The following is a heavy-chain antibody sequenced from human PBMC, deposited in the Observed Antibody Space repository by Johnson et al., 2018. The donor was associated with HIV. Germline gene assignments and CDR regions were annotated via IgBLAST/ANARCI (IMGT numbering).Heavy chain of an antibody. D-gene: IGHD6-19*01. J-gene: IGHJ3*02. V-gene: IGHV3-30*18. CDR1: GFTFSTYG. Sequence: QVQLVESGGGVVQPGRSLRLSCAASGFTFSTYGMHWVRQAPGKGLGWVAFISYDGSYKYYADSVKGRFTISRDNSKNTLYLQMNSLRAEDTAVYYCAKGGGSGWFNDAFDIWGQGTMVTVSS. CDR2: ISYDGSYK. CDR3: AKGGGSGWFNDAFDI.